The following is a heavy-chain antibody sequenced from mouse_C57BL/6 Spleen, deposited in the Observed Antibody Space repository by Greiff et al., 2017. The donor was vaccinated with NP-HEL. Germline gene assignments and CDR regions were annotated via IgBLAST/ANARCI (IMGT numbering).Heavy chain of an antibody. CDR2: INPDSSTI. V-gene: IGHV4-1*01. CDR1: GIAFSRYW. J-gene: IGHJ2*01. Sequence: EVQLVESGGGLVQPGGSLKLSCAASGIAFSRYWMSWVRRAPGKGLEWIGEINPDSSTINYAPSLKDKFIISRDNAKNTLYLQMNKVRSEDTALYYCARQCYGLDYWGQGTTLTVSS. CDR3: ARQCYGLDY. D-gene: IGHD1-2*01.